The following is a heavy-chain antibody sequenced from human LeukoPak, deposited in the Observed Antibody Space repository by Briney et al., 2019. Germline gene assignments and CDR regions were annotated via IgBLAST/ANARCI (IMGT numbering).Heavy chain of an antibody. J-gene: IGHJ5*02. Sequence: SETLSLTCTVSGGSISSSSYYWGWIRQPPGKGLEWIGSIYYSGSTYYNPSLKSRVTISVDTSKNQFSLKLSSVTAADTAVYYCARGSGGYCSSTSCYHWFDPWGQGTLVTVSS. CDR2: IYYSGST. CDR1: GGSISSSSYY. CDR3: ARGSGGYCSSTSCYHWFDP. D-gene: IGHD2-2*01. V-gene: IGHV4-39*07.